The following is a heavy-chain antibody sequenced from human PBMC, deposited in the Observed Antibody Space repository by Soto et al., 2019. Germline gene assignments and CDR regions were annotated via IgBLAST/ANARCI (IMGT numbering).Heavy chain of an antibody. CDR3: ASDPTTVVTGYWYFDL. D-gene: IGHD4-17*01. CDR2: TYYSGST. CDR1: GGSISSYY. J-gene: IGHJ2*01. V-gene: IGHV4-59*01. Sequence: QVQLQESGPGLVKPSETLSLTCTVSGGSISSYYWSWIRQPPGKGLEWIGYTYYSGSTNYNPSLTCRVNISVDTSKNQFSLKLSSVTAADTAVYYCASDPTTVVTGYWYFDLWGLGTLVTVSS.